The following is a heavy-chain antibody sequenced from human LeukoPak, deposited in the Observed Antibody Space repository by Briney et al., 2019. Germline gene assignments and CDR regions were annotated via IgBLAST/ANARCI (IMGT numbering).Heavy chain of an antibody. CDR2: TSGSGGST. Sequence: QAGGSLRLSCAASGFTFSSYAMSWVRQAPGKGLEWVSATSGSGGSTYYADSVKGRFTISRDNSKNTLYLQMNSLRAEDTAVYYCAKDHSPSSGWYFDYWGQGTLVTVSS. V-gene: IGHV3-23*01. D-gene: IGHD6-19*01. CDR1: GFTFSSYA. J-gene: IGHJ4*02. CDR3: AKDHSPSSGWYFDY.